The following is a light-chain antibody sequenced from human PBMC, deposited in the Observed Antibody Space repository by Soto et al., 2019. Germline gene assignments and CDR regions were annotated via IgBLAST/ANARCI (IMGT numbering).Light chain of an antibody. CDR1: QGISSA. J-gene: IGKJ5*01. Sequence: LTQSPATLSLSPGERATLSCRASQGISSALAWYQQKPGKAPKLLIYDASSLESGVPSRFSGSGSGTDFTLTISSLQPEDFATYYCQQYNSYPRSTFGQGTRLEIK. CDR2: DAS. V-gene: IGKV1-13*02. CDR3: QQYNSYPRST.